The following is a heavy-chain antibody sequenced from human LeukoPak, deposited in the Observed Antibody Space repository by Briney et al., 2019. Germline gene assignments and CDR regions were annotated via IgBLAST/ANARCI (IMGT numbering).Heavy chain of an antibody. CDR2: IKSDGSDT. Sequence: GGSLRLSCAASGFSISNYWMHWVRQAPGRGPIWVSRIKSDGSDTAYADSVKGRFTISRDTAKASLSLQMNSLRAEDTAVYFCARGLRWNDYWGQGTLVTVSS. J-gene: IGHJ4*02. CDR3: ARGLRWNDY. CDR1: GFSISNYW. V-gene: IGHV3-74*01. D-gene: IGHD1-1*01.